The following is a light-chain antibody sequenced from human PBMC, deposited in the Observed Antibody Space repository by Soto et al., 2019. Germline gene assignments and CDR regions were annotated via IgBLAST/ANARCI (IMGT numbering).Light chain of an antibody. V-gene: IGLV2-14*01. CDR1: SSDVGGYNY. CDR3: SSYTRSSTHWV. J-gene: IGLJ3*02. CDR2: EVT. Sequence: QSALTQPASVSGSPGQSITISCTGTSSDVGGYNYVSWYQQHPGKAPKLMIYEVTNRPSGVSNRFSGSKSGNTASLTISGLQADDEADYYCSSYTRSSTHWVFGGGTQLTVL.